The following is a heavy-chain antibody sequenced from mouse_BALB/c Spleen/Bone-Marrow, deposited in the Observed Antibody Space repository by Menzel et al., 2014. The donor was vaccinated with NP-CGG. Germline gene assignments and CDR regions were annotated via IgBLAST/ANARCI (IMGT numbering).Heavy chain of an antibody. CDR2: IWAGGST. D-gene: IGHD1-1*01. CDR1: GFSLTSYG. CDR3: AREGRGYYGSSGAAMVF. V-gene: IGHV2-9*02. J-gene: IGHJ4*01. Sequence: QVQRQQSRPGSGPPSQSLSTTCTGSGFSLTSYGVHWVRQPPGKGLEWLGVIWAGGSTSYNSALMSRMSINQDNSKSQVFLKLNSLQTDDTATYYCAREGRGYYGSSGAAMVFW.